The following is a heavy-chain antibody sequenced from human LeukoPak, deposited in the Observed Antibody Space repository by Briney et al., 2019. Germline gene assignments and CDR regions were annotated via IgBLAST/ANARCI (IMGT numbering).Heavy chain of an antibody. Sequence: PSQALSLTCAVSGASISSGTYYWSWIRQHPGKGLEWIGYIYHSGSTFYNPSLESRVTISADTSENQFSLQLRSVTAADTAIYHCARDVEMGTIGHYFDSWGQGTLVTVSS. D-gene: IGHD5-24*01. V-gene: IGHV4-31*11. CDR2: IYHSGST. CDR3: ARDVEMGTIGHYFDS. CDR1: GASISSGTYY. J-gene: IGHJ4*02.